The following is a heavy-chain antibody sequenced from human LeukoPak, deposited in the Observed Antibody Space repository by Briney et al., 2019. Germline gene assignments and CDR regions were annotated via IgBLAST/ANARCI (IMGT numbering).Heavy chain of an antibody. Sequence: SETLSLTCTVSGASVSSASYWTWIRQPPGKGVEWIAHIYNGVNTNYNPSLKSRVTISVDTSKNQFSLRLNSVTAADTAVYYCARLDGYCSGGSCYSDIDYYYGMDVWGQGTTVTVSS. D-gene: IGHD2-15*01. V-gene: IGHV4-61*01. CDR2: IYNGVNT. J-gene: IGHJ6*02. CDR3: ARLDGYCSGGSCYSDIDYYYGMDV. CDR1: GASVSSASY.